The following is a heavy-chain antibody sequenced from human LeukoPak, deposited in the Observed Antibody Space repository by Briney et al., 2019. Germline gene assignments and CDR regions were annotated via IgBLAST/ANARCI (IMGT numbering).Heavy chain of an antibody. D-gene: IGHD3-22*01. CDR2: ITTGDGNT. Sequence: PGGSLRLSCTASGFTFSSYTMTWVRQAPGKGLKWVSTITTGDGNTYYADSVKGRFTVSRDDSKNTLYLQMNSLRTEDTAVYYCARAQYYDSTTAGGMDVWGQGTTVTVSS. CDR3: ARAQYYDSTTAGGMDV. CDR1: GFTFSSYT. V-gene: IGHV3-23*01. J-gene: IGHJ6*02.